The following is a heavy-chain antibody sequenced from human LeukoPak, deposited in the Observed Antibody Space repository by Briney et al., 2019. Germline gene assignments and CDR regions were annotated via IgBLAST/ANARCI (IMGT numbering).Heavy chain of an antibody. J-gene: IGHJ4*02. D-gene: IGHD2-21*02. CDR1: GYTFTVYY. V-gene: IGHV1-2*02. CDR3: ARVPGVVVTAIRPFDY. CDR2: INPNSGGT. Sequence: ASVKVSFKASGYTFTVYYMHWVRQAPGQGLGWMGWINPNSGGTNYAQKFQGRVTMTRDTSISTAYMELSRLRSDDTAVYYCARVPGVVVTAIRPFDYWGQGTLVTVSS.